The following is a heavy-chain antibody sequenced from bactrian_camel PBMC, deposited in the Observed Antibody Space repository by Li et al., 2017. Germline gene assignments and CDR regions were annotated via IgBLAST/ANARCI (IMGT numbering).Heavy chain of an antibody. Sequence: HVQLVESGGGSVKTGGSLRLSCTLSSNRYSNKCMAWFRQAPGKEREGVASINVGGNSPSYADSVKGRFTISRDIFQNTQYLQMNSLKTEDSAVYYCAADVRWADVDYDVREFGYWGQGTQVTVS. CDR1: SNRYSNKC. J-gene: IGHJ6*01. CDR3: AADVRWADVDYDVREFGY. V-gene: IGHV3S54*01. D-gene: IGHD4*01. CDR2: INVGGNSP.